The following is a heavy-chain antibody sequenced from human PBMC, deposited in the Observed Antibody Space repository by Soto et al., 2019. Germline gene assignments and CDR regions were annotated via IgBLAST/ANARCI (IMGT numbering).Heavy chain of an antibody. J-gene: IGHJ4*02. CDR1: VCSIISGCYF. V-gene: IGHV4-31*03. Sequence: SATXSLTCNVAVCSIISGCYFWCWIRQHPGNVLEWIGHIYYSGRTYSNPSLKSRLVIAVDTSQNQISLMLTSVTAADTAVYYCPRSAKEENPKVASWYYFEACGQGILV. CDR3: PRSAKEENPKVASWYYFEA. CDR2: IYYSGRT. D-gene: IGHD1-20*01.